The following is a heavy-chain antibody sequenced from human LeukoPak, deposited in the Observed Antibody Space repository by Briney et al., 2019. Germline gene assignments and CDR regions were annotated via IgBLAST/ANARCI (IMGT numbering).Heavy chain of an antibody. D-gene: IGHD4-17*01. CDR1: GFTFSNYA. CDR2: IRNDGSIK. Sequence: GGSLRLSCAAAGFTFSNYAMHWVRQAPGQGLDWVAFIRNDGSIKYYAVSVKGRFTISRDNSKNTLYLQMNSLRAEDTAVYYCAKAKSYYGDFAHLDYWGQGTLVTVSS. CDR3: AKAKSYYGDFAHLDY. V-gene: IGHV3-30*02. J-gene: IGHJ4*02.